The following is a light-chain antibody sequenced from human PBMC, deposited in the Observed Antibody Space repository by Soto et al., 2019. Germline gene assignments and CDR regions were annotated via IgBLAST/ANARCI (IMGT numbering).Light chain of an antibody. CDR2: GAS. CDR3: QQYGSSPLT. V-gene: IGKV3-20*01. J-gene: IGKJ1*01. Sequence: EIVLTQSPGTLSLSPGERATLSCRASQSVSSSFLAWYQQKPDQAPRLLIYGASSRATGIQDRFSGSGSGTHFTLTINRLEPADFAVYYCQQYGSSPLTFGQGTQVEIK. CDR1: QSVSSSF.